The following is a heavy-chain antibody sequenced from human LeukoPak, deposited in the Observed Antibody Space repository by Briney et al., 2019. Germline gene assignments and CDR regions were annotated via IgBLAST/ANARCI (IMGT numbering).Heavy chain of an antibody. CDR1: GFTFTSHA. D-gene: IGHD3-10*01. Sequence: GASLRLSCAASGFTFTSHAMTSVRQAPGKGLEWVSAISGGGASTYYADRLKGRFTISRDNSKNTLYLQMSSLRAEDTAVYYCAKARVRGVILPFDYWGQGALVTVSS. V-gene: IGHV3-23*01. CDR2: ISGGGAST. J-gene: IGHJ4*02. CDR3: AKARVRGVILPFDY.